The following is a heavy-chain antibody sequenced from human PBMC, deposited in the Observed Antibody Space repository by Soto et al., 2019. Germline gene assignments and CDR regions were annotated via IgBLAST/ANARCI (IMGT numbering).Heavy chain of an antibody. D-gene: IGHD4-4*01. CDR3: ARSPYSAVRAFDI. J-gene: IGHJ3*02. V-gene: IGHV6-1*01. Sequence: SQTLSLTCAISGDSVSSNSAAWNWIRQSPSRGLEWLGRTYYRSKWYNDYAVSVKSRININPDTSMHQFSLQLNSVTPEDTAVYYCARSPYSAVRAFDIWAQGTMVTVSS. CDR1: GDSVSSNSAA. CDR2: TYYRSKWYN.